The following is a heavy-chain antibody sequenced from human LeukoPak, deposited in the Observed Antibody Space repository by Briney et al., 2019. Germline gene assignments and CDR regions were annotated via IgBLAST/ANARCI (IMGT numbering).Heavy chain of an antibody. CDR1: GYTFTGYY. CDR2: INPNSGGT. Sequence: ASVKVSCKASGYTFTGYYMHWVRQAPGQGLEWMGWINPNSGGTNYAQKFQGRVTMTRDTSISTAYMELSRLRSDDTAVYYCARLPVLLEWPEYYFDYWGQGTLVTVSS. CDR3: ARLPVLLEWPEYYFDY. D-gene: IGHD3-3*01. J-gene: IGHJ4*02. V-gene: IGHV1-2*02.